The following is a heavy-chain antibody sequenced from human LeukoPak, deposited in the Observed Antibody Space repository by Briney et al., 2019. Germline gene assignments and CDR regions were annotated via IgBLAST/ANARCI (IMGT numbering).Heavy chain of an antibody. CDR1: NGSFSGYY. CDR3: AREYFTVTYNWFDP. Sequence: LETLSLTCAVYNGSFSGYYWSWIRQPPGKGLEWIGEINHSGDTNYNPSLKSRVTISVDTSKNQFSLKLSSVTAADTAVYYCAREYFTVTYNWFDPWGQGPLVTVSS. J-gene: IGHJ5*02. D-gene: IGHD4-17*01. CDR2: INHSGDT. V-gene: IGHV4-34*01.